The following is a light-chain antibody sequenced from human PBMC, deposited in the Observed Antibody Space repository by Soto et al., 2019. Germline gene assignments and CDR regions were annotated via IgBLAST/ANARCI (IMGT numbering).Light chain of an antibody. CDR1: SSDVGAYDA. CDR3: SSYTTGSTLYV. J-gene: IGLJ1*01. Sequence: QSVLTQPPSASGSPGQSVTISCTGTSSDVGAYDAVSWYQQHLGKAPKLIIYEVTKRPSGVPDRFSGSKSGNTASLTVSGLQPEDEADYHCSSYTTGSTLYVFGGGTKVTVL. CDR2: EVT. V-gene: IGLV2-8*01.